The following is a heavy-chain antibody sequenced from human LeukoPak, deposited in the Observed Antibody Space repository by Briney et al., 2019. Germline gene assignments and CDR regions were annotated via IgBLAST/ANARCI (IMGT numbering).Heavy chain of an antibody. Sequence: PGGSLRLSCAASGFTFRDYYMSWIRQAPGKGLEWVSYISSSGSTIYYADSVKGRFTISRDNAKNSLYLQMNSLRAEDTAVYYCGVSAIFGVVASHYASDIWGQGTMVTVSS. CDR3: GVSAIFGVVASHYASDI. CDR1: GFTFRDYY. CDR2: ISSSGSTI. V-gene: IGHV3-11*01. J-gene: IGHJ3*02. D-gene: IGHD3-3*01.